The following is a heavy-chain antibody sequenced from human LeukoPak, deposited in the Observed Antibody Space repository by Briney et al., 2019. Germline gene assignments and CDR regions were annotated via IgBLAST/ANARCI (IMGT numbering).Heavy chain of an antibody. J-gene: IGHJ4*02. CDR1: GFTFSSYD. D-gene: IGHD3-22*01. V-gene: IGHV3-21*01. Sequence: TGGSLRLSCAASGFTFSSYDMNWVRQAPGKGLEWVSSISSSSSSYIYYADSVKGRFTISRDNAKNSLYLQMNSLRAEDTAVYYCARVKDYYDSSGGYWGQGTLVTVSS. CDR3: ARVKDYYDSSGGY. CDR2: ISSSSSSYI.